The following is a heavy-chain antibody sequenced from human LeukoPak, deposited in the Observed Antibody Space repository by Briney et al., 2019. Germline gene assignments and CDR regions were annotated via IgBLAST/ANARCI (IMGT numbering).Heavy chain of an antibody. J-gene: IGHJ6*03. V-gene: IGHV1-2*02. CDR3: AAGGGYSGFYYMDV. CDR1: GYTFTGYY. CDR2: INPNSGGT. D-gene: IGHD6-25*01. Sequence: ASVKVSCKASGYTFTGYYIHWVRLAPGQGLEWMGWINPNSGGTNYAQKFQERVTITRDMSTSTAYMELSSLRSEDTAVYYCAAGGGYSGFYYMDVWGKGTTVTVSS.